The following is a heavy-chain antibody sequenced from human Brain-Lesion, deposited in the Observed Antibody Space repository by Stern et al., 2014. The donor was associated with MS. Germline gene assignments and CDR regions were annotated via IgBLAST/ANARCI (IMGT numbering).Heavy chain of an antibody. V-gene: IGHV4-59*01. CDR3: AREISMIVVGQSHWYFDL. CDR2: IDYSGST. Sequence: QVQLVESGPGLVKPSETLSLTCSVSGDSISSYHWNWIRQSPGKGLAWIGHIDYSGSTNYNPSLRSRVTISVDTSKNRFSLKMSSVTAADTAVYYCAREISMIVVGQSHWYFDLWGRGTLVTVSS. D-gene: IGHD3-22*01. J-gene: IGHJ2*01. CDR1: GDSISSYH.